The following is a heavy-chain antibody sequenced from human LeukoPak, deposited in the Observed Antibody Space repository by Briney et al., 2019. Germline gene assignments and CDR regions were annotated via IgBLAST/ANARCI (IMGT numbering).Heavy chain of an antibody. CDR3: ARDHDATPYNWNDGHAFDI. V-gene: IGHV3-30*02. CDR2: IRYDGSNK. CDR1: GFTFSSYG. J-gene: IGHJ3*02. D-gene: IGHD1-20*01. Sequence: SGGSLRLSCAASGFTFSSYGMHWVRQAPGKGLEWVAFIRYDGSNKYYADSVKGRFTISRDNSKNTLYLQMNSLRAEDTAVYYCARDHDATPYNWNDGHAFDIWGQGTMVTVSS.